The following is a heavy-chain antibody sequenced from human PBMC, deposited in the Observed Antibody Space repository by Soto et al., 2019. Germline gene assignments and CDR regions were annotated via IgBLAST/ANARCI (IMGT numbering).Heavy chain of an antibody. CDR1: RGSIRTYD. Sequence: SETLSLTCTVARGSIRTYDWSWIRQPPGKGLECIGYIYYNGNTNYNPSLKSRVTISVDTSKNQFTLNLNSVTAADTAVYYCARHATRSYDYWGQGTQVTVSS. V-gene: IGHV4-59*08. CDR2: IYYNGNT. J-gene: IGHJ4*02. CDR3: ARHATRSYDY.